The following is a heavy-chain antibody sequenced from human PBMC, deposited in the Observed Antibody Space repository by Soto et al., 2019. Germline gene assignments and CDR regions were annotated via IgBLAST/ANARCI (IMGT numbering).Heavy chain of an antibody. CDR2: IRSKAYGGTT. J-gene: IGHJ4*02. Sequence: SLRLSCTASGFTFGDYALSWFRQAPGKGLEWVGFIRSKAYGGTTEYAASVEGRFTISRDDSKSIAYLQMNSLKTEDTAVYYCTRAQMTATVYFDYWGQGTLVTVSS. V-gene: IGHV3-49*03. CDR3: TRAQMTATVYFDY. CDR1: GFTFGDYA.